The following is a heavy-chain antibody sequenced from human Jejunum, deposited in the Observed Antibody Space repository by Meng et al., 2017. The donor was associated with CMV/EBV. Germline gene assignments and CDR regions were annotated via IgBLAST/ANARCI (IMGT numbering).Heavy chain of an antibody. CDR1: GYTFASYG. J-gene: IGHJ4*02. CDR3: ARGTPGRSYSDY. V-gene: IGHV1-18*01. D-gene: IGHD3-10*01. CDR2: FVNNVDT. Sequence: VPVLQSGAGVNKPGASVRVSFEASGYTFASYGISWLRQAPGQGLEWMGWFVNNVDTYSAQKFQGRVTMTTDTHTSTAFMELRSLRSDDTAVYYCARGTPGRSYSDYWGQGTLVTVSS.